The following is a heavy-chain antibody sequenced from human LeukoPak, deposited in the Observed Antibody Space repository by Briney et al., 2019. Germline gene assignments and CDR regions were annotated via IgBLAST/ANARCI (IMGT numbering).Heavy chain of an antibody. CDR1: GFTFSSYG. CDR3: AKVQSGSYSIDAFDI. J-gene: IGHJ3*02. Sequence: GSLRLSCAASGFTFSSYGMHWVRPAPGKGLEWVAVISYDGSNKYYADSVKGRFTISRDNSKNTLYLQMNSLRAEDTAVYYCAKVQSGSYSIDAFDIWGQGTMVTVSS. CDR2: ISYDGSNK. D-gene: IGHD1-26*01. V-gene: IGHV3-30*18.